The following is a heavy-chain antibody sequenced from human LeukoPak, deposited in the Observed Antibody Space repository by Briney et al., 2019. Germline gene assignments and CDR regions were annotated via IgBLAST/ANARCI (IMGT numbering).Heavy chain of an antibody. CDR2: IYYSGST. V-gene: IGHV4-59*01. Sequence: SETLSLTCTVSGGSISSYYWSWIRQPPGKGLEWIGYIYYSGSTNYNPSLKSRVTISVDTSKNQFSLKLSSVTAADTAVYYCARMGYPTHYYYYMDVXXXGTTVTVSS. J-gene: IGHJ6*03. CDR1: GGSISSYY. D-gene: IGHD2-2*01. CDR3: ARMGYPTHYYYYMDV.